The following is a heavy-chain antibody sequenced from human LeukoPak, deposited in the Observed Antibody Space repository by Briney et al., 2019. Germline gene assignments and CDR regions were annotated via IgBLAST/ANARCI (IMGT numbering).Heavy chain of an antibody. J-gene: IGHJ4*02. CDR2: ISANSGNT. V-gene: IGHV1-18*01. D-gene: IGHD3-16*01. Sequence: ASVKVSCKPSGYSFTINGISWVRQAPGQGLEWMAWISANSGNTNYAQNFQDRVTLTTDTSTSTAYMELSSLRSDDTAVYYCARDVNYAFDYWGQGTLVTVSS. CDR3: ARDVNYAFDY. CDR1: GYSFTING.